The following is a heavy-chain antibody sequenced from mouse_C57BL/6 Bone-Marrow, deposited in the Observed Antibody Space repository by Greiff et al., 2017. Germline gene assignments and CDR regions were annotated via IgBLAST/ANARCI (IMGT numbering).Heavy chain of an antibody. CDR3: VRPPLLTGKGY. D-gene: IGHD4-1*01. J-gene: IGHJ2*01. V-gene: IGHV10-1*01. Sequence: EVQLVESGGGLVQPKGSLKLSCAASGFSFNTYAMNWVRQAPGKGLEWVARIRSKSNNYATYYADSVKDRFTISRDDSESMLYLQMNNLKTEDTAMYYCVRPPLLTGKGYWGQGTTLTVSS. CDR1: GFSFNTYA. CDR2: IRSKSNNYAT.